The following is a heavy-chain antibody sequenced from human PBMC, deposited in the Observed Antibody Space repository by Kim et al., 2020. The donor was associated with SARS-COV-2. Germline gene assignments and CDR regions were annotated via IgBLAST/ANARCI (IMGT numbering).Heavy chain of an antibody. CDR2: RGST. J-gene: IGHJ4*02. Sequence: RGSTNYNPSLQSRVTISLDASKNRFSLRLSSVTAADTAVYYCTRAIWVTTDWGQGTLVTVPS. D-gene: IGHD5-18*01. V-gene: IGHV4-34*01. CDR3: TRAIWVTTD.